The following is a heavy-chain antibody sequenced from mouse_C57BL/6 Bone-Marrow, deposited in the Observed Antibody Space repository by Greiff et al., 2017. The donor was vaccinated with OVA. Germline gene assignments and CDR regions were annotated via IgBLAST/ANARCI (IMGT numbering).Heavy chain of an antibody. D-gene: IGHD2-4*01. V-gene: IGHV1-82*01. J-gene: IGHJ3*01. Sequence: QVQLQQSGPELVKPGASVQISCKASGYAFSSSWMNWVKQRPGKGLEWIGRIYPGDGDTNYNGKFNGKATLTADKSSSTAYMQLSSLTSEDSAVYFCAQGLRQAYWGQGTLVTVSA. CDR3: AQGLRQAY. CDR2: IYPGDGDT. CDR1: GYAFSSSW.